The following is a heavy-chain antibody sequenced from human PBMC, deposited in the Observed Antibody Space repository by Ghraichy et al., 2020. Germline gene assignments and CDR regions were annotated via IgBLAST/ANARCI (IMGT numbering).Heavy chain of an antibody. J-gene: IGHJ3*02. CDR2: ISYDGSNK. CDR3: ARDHHCGGDCYSLVEDAFDI. D-gene: IGHD2-21*02. V-gene: IGHV3-30-3*01. Sequence: GGSLRLSCAASGFTFSSYAMHWVRQAPGKGLEWVAVISYDGSNKYYADSVKGRFTISRDNSKNTLYLQMNSLRAEDTAVYYCARDHHCGGDCYSLVEDAFDIWGQGTMVTVSS. CDR1: GFTFSSYA.